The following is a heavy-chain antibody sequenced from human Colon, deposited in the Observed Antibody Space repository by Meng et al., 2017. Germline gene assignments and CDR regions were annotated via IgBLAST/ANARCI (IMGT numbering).Heavy chain of an antibody. CDR3: ARDLGITVTSPYNDVFDI. Sequence: GGSLRLSCAASGFTFSNHDIHWVRQAPGEGLEWVAVMWADGYTTHYTDSVRSRFTTSRDSSKNTVYLQANSLRAEDTAVYYCARDLGITVTSPYNDVFDIWGQGTMVTVSS. J-gene: IGHJ3*02. V-gene: IGHV3-33*01. D-gene: IGHD6-19*01. CDR2: MWADGYTT. CDR1: GFTFSNHD.